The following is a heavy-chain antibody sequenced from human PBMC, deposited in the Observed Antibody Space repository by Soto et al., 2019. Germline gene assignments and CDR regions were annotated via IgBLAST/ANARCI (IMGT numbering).Heavy chain of an antibody. CDR3: ARDRVRPSRIAVAGLGFSWFDP. V-gene: IGHV1-2*04. J-gene: IGHJ5*02. Sequence: GASVKVSCKASGYTFTGYYMHWVRQAPGQGLEWMGWINPNSGGTNYAQKFQGWVTMTRDTSISTAYMELSRLRSDDTAVYYCARDRVRPSRIAVAGLGFSWFDPWGQGTLVTVSS. CDR1: GYTFTGYY. D-gene: IGHD6-19*01. CDR2: INPNSGGT.